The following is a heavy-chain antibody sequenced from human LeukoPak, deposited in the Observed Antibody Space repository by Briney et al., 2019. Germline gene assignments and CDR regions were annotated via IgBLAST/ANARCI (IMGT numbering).Heavy chain of an antibody. CDR3: TRGPFYDSSGYYGNWFDA. Sequence: PGGSLKLSCAASGFTFSGSPMNWVRQASGKGWGWVGLIRSKANNYATLYAASVKGKFTISRDDSKNTAYLQMNSLKTEDTAVYYCTRGPFYDSSGYYGNWFDAWGQGTLVTVSS. D-gene: IGHD3-22*01. CDR1: GFTFSGSP. J-gene: IGHJ5*02. CDR2: IRSKANNYAT. V-gene: IGHV3-73*01.